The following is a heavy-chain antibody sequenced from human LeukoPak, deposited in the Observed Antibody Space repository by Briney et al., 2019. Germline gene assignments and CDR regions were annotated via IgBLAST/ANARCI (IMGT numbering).Heavy chain of an antibody. J-gene: IGHJ3*01. Sequence: PGGSLRLSCAASGFTFSNYWMHWVRQAPGKGPVWVSRINRDGSSTDYLDSVKGRFTISRDNARNTLYLQMNSLRAEDTAVYYCARVPYVFDFWGQGTMITVSS. CDR2: INRDGSST. CDR1: GFTFSNYW. V-gene: IGHV3-74*01. CDR3: ARVPYVFDF.